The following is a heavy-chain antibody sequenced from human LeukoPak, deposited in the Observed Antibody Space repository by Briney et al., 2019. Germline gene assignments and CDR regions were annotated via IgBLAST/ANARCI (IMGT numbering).Heavy chain of an antibody. CDR2: INWNGGST. CDR1: GFTFDDYG. J-gene: IGHJ6*03. CDR3: ARSGTGYYYYYMDV. D-gene: IGHD1-1*01. V-gene: IGHV3-20*04. Sequence: AGGSLRLSCAASGFTFDDYGMSWVRQAPGKGLEWVSGINWNGGSTGFADSVKGRFTISRDNAKNSLYLQMNSLRAEDTALYYCARSGTGYYYYYMDVWGKGTTVTVSS.